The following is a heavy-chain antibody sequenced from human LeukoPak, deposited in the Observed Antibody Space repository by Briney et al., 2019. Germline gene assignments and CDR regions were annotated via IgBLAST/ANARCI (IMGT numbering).Heavy chain of an antibody. D-gene: IGHD1/OR15-1a*01. V-gene: IGHV4-4*02. Sequence: SGTLSLTCAVSGGSISSSNWWSWVRQPPGKGLEWIGEIYHSGSTNYNPSLKSRVTISVDKSKNQFSLKLSSVPAADTAVYYCARDRTLNKVSPSGFDPWGQGTLVTVSS. J-gene: IGHJ5*02. CDR2: IYHSGST. CDR1: GGSISSSNW. CDR3: ARDRTLNKVSPSGFDP.